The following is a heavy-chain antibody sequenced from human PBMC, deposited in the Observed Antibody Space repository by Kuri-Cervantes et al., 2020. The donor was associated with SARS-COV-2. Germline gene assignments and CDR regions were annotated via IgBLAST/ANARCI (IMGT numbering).Heavy chain of an antibody. D-gene: IGHD4-17*01. CDR2: IYSGGNT. CDR1: GGSISIYY. Sequence: SETLSLTCTVSGGSISIYYWGWIRQPAGKGVEWIGRIYSGGNTLYNPSLKSRVTISVDPSKNQFSLRLYSVTAADTALYSCARLVGDFVPSPFDVWGRGTMVTVSS. CDR3: ARLVGDFVPSPFDV. J-gene: IGHJ3*01. V-gene: IGHV4-39*01.